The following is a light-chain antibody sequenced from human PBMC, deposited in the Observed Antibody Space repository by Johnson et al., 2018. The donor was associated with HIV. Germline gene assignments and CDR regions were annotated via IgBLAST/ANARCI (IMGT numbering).Light chain of an antibody. J-gene: IGLJ1*01. Sequence: QSVLTQPPSVSAAPGQKVTISCSGSSSNIGNNYVSWYQQFPGTAPKLLIYDNNKRPSGIPDRFSGSKSGTSATLGITGLQTGDEADYYCGTWDSSLSGVFGTGTNVTVL. CDR2: DNN. V-gene: IGLV1-51*01. CDR1: SSNIGNNY. CDR3: GTWDSSLSGV.